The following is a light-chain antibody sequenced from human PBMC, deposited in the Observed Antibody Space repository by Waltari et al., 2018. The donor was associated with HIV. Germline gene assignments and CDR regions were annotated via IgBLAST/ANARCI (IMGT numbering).Light chain of an antibody. V-gene: IGKV1-5*03. Sequence: DIQMTQSPSTLSASVAARVTITCRASQSVSNWLAWYQQKPGRAPKLLIYKASTLQRGIPSRFSGSGSGTEFTLTISSLQPDDFASYYCQQCNTYPWTFGQGTKVDIK. J-gene: IGKJ1*01. CDR2: KAS. CDR3: QQCNTYPWT. CDR1: QSVSNW.